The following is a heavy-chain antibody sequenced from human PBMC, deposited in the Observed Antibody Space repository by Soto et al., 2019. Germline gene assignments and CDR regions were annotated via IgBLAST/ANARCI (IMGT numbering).Heavy chain of an antibody. Sequence: SVKVSCKASGGTFSSYAISWVRQAPGQGLEWMGGIIPIFGTANYAQKFQGRVTITADESTSTAYMELSSLRSEDTAVYYCARDLGVRRYDILTGYYKGAAFDIWGQGTMVTVSS. CDR2: IIPIFGTA. CDR3: ARDLGVRRYDILTGYYKGAAFDI. D-gene: IGHD3-9*01. CDR1: GGTFSSYA. V-gene: IGHV1-69*13. J-gene: IGHJ3*02.